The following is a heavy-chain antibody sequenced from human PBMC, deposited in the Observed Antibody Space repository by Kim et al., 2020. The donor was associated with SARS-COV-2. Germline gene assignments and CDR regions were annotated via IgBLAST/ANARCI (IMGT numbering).Heavy chain of an antibody. Sequence: SVKVSCKASGGTFSSYAISWVRQAPGQGLEWMGRIIPILGIANYAQKFQGRVTITADKSTSTAYMGLSSLRSEDTAVYYCARGVRVRGAFDIWGQGTMV. D-gene: IGHD3-10*01. CDR1: GGTFSSYA. V-gene: IGHV1-69*04. J-gene: IGHJ3*02. CDR2: IIPILGIA. CDR3: ARGVRVRGAFDI.